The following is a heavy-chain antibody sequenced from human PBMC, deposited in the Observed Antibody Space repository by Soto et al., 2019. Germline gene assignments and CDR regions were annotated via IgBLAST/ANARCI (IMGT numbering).Heavy chain of an antibody. CDR3: AKDRRPRHGSWSSFGMDV. CDR1: GFTFSSYG. CDR2: ISYDGSNK. Sequence: QVQLVESGGGVVQPGRSLRLSCAASGFTFSSYGMHWVRQAPGKGLEWVAVISYDGSNKYYADSVKGRFTISRDNSKNTLYLQMNSLRAEDTAVYYCAKDRRPRHGSWSSFGMDVWGQGTTVTVSS. D-gene: IGHD6-13*01. J-gene: IGHJ6*02. V-gene: IGHV3-30*18.